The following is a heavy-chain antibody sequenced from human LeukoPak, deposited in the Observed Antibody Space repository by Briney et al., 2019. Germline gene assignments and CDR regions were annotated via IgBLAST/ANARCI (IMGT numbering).Heavy chain of an antibody. Sequence: GASVKVSCKASGYTFTAYYIHWVRQAPGQGLEWMGWINPNSGGTNYALTFWGRVTMTRDTSISTASMELSRLISDDTAVYYCARPQDHGGNVENFNMWGQGTMVSVSS. J-gene: IGHJ3*02. CDR3: ARPQDHGGNVENFNM. CDR2: INPNSGGT. V-gene: IGHV1-2*02. CDR1: GYTFTAYY. D-gene: IGHD4-23*01.